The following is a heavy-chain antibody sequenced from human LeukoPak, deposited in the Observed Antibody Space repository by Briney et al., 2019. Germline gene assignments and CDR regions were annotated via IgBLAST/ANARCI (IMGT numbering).Heavy chain of an antibody. CDR2: INHSGST. D-gene: IGHD6-25*01. CDR1: GGSFSGYY. Sequence: SETLSLTCAVYGGSFSGYYWTWIRQPPGKGLEWNGEINHSGSTNYNPSLKSRVTISVDTSKNQFSLKLTSVTAADTAVYYCARARGAEAIDSWGQGTLVTVSS. J-gene: IGHJ4*02. CDR3: ARARGAEAIDS. V-gene: IGHV4-34*01.